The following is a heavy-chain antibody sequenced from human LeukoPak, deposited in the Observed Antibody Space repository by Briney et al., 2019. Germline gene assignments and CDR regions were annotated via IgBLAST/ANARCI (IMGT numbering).Heavy chain of an antibody. V-gene: IGHV3-23*01. Sequence: GGSLRLSCAASGFTFSSYAMSWVRQARGKGLEWVSAISGSGGSTYYADSVKGRFTISRDNSKNTLYLQMNSLRAEDTAVYYCAKDGKKWFGELFLRGSFDYWGQGTLVTVSS. D-gene: IGHD3-10*01. CDR2: ISGSGGST. CDR3: AKDGKKWFGELFLRGSFDY. CDR1: GFTFSSYA. J-gene: IGHJ4*02.